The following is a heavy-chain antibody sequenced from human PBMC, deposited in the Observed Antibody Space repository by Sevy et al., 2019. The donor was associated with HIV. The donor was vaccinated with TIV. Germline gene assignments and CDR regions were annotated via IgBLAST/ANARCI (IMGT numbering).Heavy chain of an antibody. V-gene: IGHV3-21*01. D-gene: IGHD3-3*01. CDR3: ARGGIGGAVFNAFDI. J-gene: IGHJ3*02. CDR1: GFSFSDYS. Sequence: GGSLRLSCAASGFSFSDYSMIWVRQAPGKGLEWVSSISKSGSYKYYADSMKGRFTTSRDNADNSLRLHMNSLRDDETAVYYCARGGIGGAVFNAFDIWGQGTTVTVSS. CDR2: ISKSGSYK.